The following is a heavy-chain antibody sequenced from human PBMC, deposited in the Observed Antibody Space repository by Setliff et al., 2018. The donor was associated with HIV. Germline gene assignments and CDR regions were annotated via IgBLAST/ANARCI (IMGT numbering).Heavy chain of an antibody. CDR1: GGSISTYY. CDR2: IYFTGSS. V-gene: IGHV4-59*01. CDR3: ARAGNDYYDSNGYYYVVDWFDS. Sequence: SETLSLTCTVSGGSISTYYWSWIRQPPGKGLEWIGSIYFTGSSDNNPSLKSRLTISIDMSKNQFSLKLNSVTAADTAVYYCARAGNDYYDSNGYYYVVDWFDSWGQGTLVTVSS. D-gene: IGHD3-22*01. J-gene: IGHJ5*01.